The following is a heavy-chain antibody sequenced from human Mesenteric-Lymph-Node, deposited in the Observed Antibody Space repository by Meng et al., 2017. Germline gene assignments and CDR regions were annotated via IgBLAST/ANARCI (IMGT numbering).Heavy chain of an antibody. J-gene: IGHJ4*02. CDR3: ARGGYYSFDY. V-gene: IGHV4-31*02. CDR1: GGSISSGGYY. CDR2: IHDSGST. D-gene: IGHD5-18*01. Sequence: QVQLQESAQGLVKPSQTLSLTLTVSGGSISSGGYYWSWIRQHPGKGLEWIGYIHDSGSTYYNPSLKSRVTISADTSKNQFSLKLTCVTAADTAVYYCARGGYYSFDYWGQGTLVTVSS.